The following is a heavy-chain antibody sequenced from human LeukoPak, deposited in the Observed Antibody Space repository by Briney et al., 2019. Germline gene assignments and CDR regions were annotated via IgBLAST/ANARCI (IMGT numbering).Heavy chain of an antibody. D-gene: IGHD6-19*01. Sequence: PGGSLRLSCAASGFAFSNYDMLWVRQATGKGLEWVSAINTAADTYYPDSVKGRSTISRENAKSSLYLQMNSLRVGDTAVYYCVRAPPGTGWLIDHWGQGTLVAVSS. CDR3: VRAPPGTGWLIDH. V-gene: IGHV3-13*04. CDR1: GFAFSNYD. CDR2: INTAADT. J-gene: IGHJ4*02.